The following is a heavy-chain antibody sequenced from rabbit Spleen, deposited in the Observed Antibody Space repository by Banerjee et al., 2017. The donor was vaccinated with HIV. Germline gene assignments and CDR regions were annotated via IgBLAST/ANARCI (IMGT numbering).Heavy chain of an antibody. CDR2: INAVTGKA. D-gene: IGHD7-1*01. CDR3: GRSSYAGYAGYGYGFNL. Sequence: QSLEESGGDLVKPGASLTLTCTASGFSFSSRYYMCWVRQAPGKGLEWIACINAVTGKAVYASWAKGRFTISKTSSTTVTLQMTSLTAADTATYFCGRSSYAGYAGYGYGFNLWGQGTLVTVS. J-gene: IGHJ4*01. V-gene: IGHV1S40*01. CDR1: GFSFSSRYY.